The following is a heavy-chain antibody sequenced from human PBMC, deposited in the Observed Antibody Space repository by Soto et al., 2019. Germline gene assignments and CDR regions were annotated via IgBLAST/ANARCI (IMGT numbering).Heavy chain of an antibody. D-gene: IGHD5-12*01. Sequence: SVKVSCKASGGTFSSYTISWVRQAPGQGLEWMGRIIPILGIANYAQKFQGRVTITADKSTSTAYMELSSLRSEDTAVYYCATLGWSGYDLGGIDYWGQGTLVTVSS. V-gene: IGHV1-69*02. CDR1: GGTFSSYT. J-gene: IGHJ4*02. CDR2: IIPILGIA. CDR3: ATLGWSGYDLGGIDY.